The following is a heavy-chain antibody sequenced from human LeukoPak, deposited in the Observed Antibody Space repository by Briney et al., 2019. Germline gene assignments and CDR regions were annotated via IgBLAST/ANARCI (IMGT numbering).Heavy chain of an antibody. CDR1: GFTFSNAW. CDR2: IRSKTDGGTT. J-gene: IGHJ5*02. D-gene: IGHD3-22*01. V-gene: IGHV3-15*07. Sequence: KSGGSLRLSCAASGFTFSNAWMNWVRQAPGKGLEWVGRIRSKTDGGTTDYAAPVKGRFTISRDDSKNTLYLQMNSLKTEDTAVYYCTTETYYYDSSGYYYNWFDPWGQGTLVTVSS. CDR3: TTETYYYDSSGYYYNWFDP.